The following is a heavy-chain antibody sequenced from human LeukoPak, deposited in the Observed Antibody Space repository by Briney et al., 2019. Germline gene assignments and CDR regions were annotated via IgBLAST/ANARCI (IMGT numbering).Heavy chain of an antibody. CDR3: ALDEGDSSGYYYAY. D-gene: IGHD3-22*01. J-gene: IGHJ4*02. Sequence: PSETLSLTCTVSGGSISSGSYYWSWIRQPAGKGLEWIGRIYTSGSTNYNPSLKSRVTISVDTSKNQFSLKLSSVTAADTAVYYCALDEGDSSGYYYAYWGQGTLVTVSS. V-gene: IGHV4-61*02. CDR2: IYTSGST. CDR1: GGSISSGSYY.